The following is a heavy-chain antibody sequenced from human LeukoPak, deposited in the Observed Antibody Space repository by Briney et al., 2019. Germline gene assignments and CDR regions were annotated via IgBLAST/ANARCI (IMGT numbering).Heavy chain of an antibody. CDR2: IKQDGSET. V-gene: IGHV3-7*01. CDR3: ARKGGTRGPLNY. Sequence: GSLRLSCAASGFTFSNAWMSWVRQAPGKGLEWVANIKQDGSETYYVDSVKGRFTISRDNAKNSLFLQMNSLTAEDTAVYYCARKGGTRGPLNYWGQGTLVTVSS. J-gene: IGHJ4*02. CDR1: GFTFSNAW. D-gene: IGHD2-8*01.